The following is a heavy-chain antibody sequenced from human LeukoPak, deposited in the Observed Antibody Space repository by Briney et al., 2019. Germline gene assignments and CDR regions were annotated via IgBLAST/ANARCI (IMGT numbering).Heavy chain of an antibody. CDR1: GGSVSSTTYY. CDR2: INYSGST. Sequence: SETLSLTYTVSGGSVSSTTYYWSWIRQPPGKGLEWIASINYSGSTYYNPSLKSRVTISVDTSENQFSLKLSSVTAADTVVYYCARYVVYGSGKYYFDYWGQGTLVTVSS. D-gene: IGHD3-10*01. CDR3: ARYVVYGSGKYYFDY. J-gene: IGHJ4*02. V-gene: IGHV4-39*01.